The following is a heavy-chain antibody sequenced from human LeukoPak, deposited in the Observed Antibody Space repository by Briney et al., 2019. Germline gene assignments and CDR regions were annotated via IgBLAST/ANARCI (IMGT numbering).Heavy chain of an antibody. CDR1: GYTFTDYY. CDR2: INPNSCCT. Sequence: SVTVSYKPSGYTFTDYYMHWVRQAPGQGLEAMGWINPNSCCTNYAQQFQGRVTMTRDTSISTAYMELSRLRSDDTAVYYCARVPRWIQLWDYWGQGTLVTVSS. V-gene: IGHV1-2*02. D-gene: IGHD5-18*01. J-gene: IGHJ4*02. CDR3: ARVPRWIQLWDY.